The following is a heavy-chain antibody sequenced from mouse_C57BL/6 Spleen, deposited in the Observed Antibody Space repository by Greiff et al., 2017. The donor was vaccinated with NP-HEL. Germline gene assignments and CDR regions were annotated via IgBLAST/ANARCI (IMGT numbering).Heavy chain of an antibody. J-gene: IGHJ2*01. D-gene: IGHD1-1*01. CDR3: ARRGYGSSSFDY. CDR1: GYTFTSYW. V-gene: IGHV1-55*01. Sequence: QVQLQQPGAELVRPGSSVKLSCKASGYTFTSYWMDWVKQRPGQGLEWIGDIYPGSGSTNYNEKFKSKATLTVDTSSSTAYMQLSSLTSEDSAVYYCARRGYGSSSFDYWGQGTTLTVSS. CDR2: IYPGSGST.